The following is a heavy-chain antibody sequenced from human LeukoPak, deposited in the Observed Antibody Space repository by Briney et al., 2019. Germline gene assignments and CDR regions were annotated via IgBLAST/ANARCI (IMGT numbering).Heavy chain of an antibody. Sequence: PGGSLRLSCAASGFTFSSYGMHWVRQAPGKGLEWVAFIRYDGSNKYYADSVKGRFTISRDNSKNTLYLQMNSLRAEDTAVYYCARGVITIFGVVTDAFDIWGQGTMVTVSS. CDR2: IRYDGSNK. D-gene: IGHD3-3*01. V-gene: IGHV3-30*02. CDR1: GFTFSSYG. CDR3: ARGVITIFGVVTDAFDI. J-gene: IGHJ3*02.